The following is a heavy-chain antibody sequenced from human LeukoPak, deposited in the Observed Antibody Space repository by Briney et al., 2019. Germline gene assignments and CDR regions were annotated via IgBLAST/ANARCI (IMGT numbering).Heavy chain of an antibody. Sequence: GGSLRLSCAASGFTFSSYWMHWVRQAPGKGLVWVSRINSDGSSTSYADSVKGRFTISRDNAKNTLYLQMNSLRAEDTAVYYCARAADSSGYYDYWGLGTLVTVSS. CDR2: INSDGSST. D-gene: IGHD3-22*01. J-gene: IGHJ4*02. V-gene: IGHV3-74*01. CDR3: ARAADSSGYYDY. CDR1: GFTFSSYW.